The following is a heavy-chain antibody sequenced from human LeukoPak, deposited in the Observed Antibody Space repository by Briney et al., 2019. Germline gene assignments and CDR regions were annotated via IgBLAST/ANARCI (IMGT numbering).Heavy chain of an antibody. CDR2: IYSGGST. V-gene: IGHV3-66*01. D-gene: IGHD3-10*01. CDR3: AKGRYGSGSYSPYYYMDV. Sequence: GGSLRLSCAASGFTVSSNYMSWVRQAPGKGLEWVSVIYSGGSTYYADSVKGRFTISRDNSKNTLYLQMNSLRAEDTAVYYCAKGRYGSGSYSPYYYMDVWGKGTTVTISS. J-gene: IGHJ6*03. CDR1: GFTVSSNY.